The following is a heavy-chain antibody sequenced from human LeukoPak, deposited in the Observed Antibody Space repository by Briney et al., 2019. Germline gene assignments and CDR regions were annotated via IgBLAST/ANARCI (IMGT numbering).Heavy chain of an antibody. CDR3: ARHLSRSGARIAAAGYGMDV. Sequence: SETLSLTCAVYGGSFSGYYWSWVRQPPGKGLEWIGEINHSGSTYYNPSLKSRVTISVDTSKNQFSLKLSSVTAADTAVYYCARHLSRSGARIAAAGYGMDVWGQGTTVTVSS. CDR1: GGSFSGYY. V-gene: IGHV4-34*01. J-gene: IGHJ6*02. D-gene: IGHD6-13*01. CDR2: INHSGST.